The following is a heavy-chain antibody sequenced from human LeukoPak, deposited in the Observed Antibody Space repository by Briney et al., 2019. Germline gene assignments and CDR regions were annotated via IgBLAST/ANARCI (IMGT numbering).Heavy chain of an antibody. J-gene: IGHJ4*02. CDR3: ATGASKVTTDFANY. V-gene: IGHV5-10-1*01. CDR1: GYSFTNYW. D-gene: IGHD4-17*01. CDR2: IDPRDSYT. Sequence: KVSCKASGYSFTNYWISWVRQMPGKGLEWMGRIDPRDSYTKYSPSFEGHVTISVDRSISSAFLQWNSLKASDSAMYYRATGASKVTTDFANYWGQGTQVAVSS.